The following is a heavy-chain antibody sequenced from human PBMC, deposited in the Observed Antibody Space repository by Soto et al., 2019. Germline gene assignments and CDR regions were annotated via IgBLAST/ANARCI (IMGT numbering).Heavy chain of an antibody. J-gene: IGHJ4*02. CDR2: ISGDSGRK. V-gene: IGHV3-23*01. D-gene: IGHD2-15*01. CDR1: RFSFSNFA. Sequence: HPGGSLRLSWLPSRFSFSNFAMSWVRQAPGKGLEWVAGISGDSGRKLYAGAVMGRFTISRDNSKKTLSLQINSLRAEDTALYYCAKDIYGFGVLVAATVQFDHWGPGTQVTVSS. CDR3: AKDIYGFGVLVAATVQFDH.